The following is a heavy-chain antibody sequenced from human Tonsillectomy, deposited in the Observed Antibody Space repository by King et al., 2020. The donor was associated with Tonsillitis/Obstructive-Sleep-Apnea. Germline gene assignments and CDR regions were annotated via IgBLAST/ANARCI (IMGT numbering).Heavy chain of an antibody. D-gene: IGHD3-10*01. Sequence: QLQESGPGLVKPSQTLSLTCTVSGGSISSGGYYWSWIRQHPGKGLEWIGYIYYSGSTYYNPSLKSRVTISVDTSTKQFSLKLSSVTAADTAVYYCARERLWVRGVITSNPFFDYWGQGTLVTVSS. CDR2: IYYSGST. CDR1: GGSISSGGYY. J-gene: IGHJ4*02. CDR3: ARERLWVRGVITSNPFFDY. V-gene: IGHV4-31*03.